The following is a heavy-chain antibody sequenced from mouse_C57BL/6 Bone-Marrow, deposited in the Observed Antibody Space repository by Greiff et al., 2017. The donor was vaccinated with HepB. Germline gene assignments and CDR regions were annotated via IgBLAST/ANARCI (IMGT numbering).Heavy chain of an antibody. J-gene: IGHJ2*01. V-gene: IGHV1-59*01. CDR1: GYTFTSYW. CDR2: IDPSDSYT. D-gene: IGHD4-1*01. Sequence: QVQLQQSGAELVRPGTSVKLSCKASGYTFTSYWMHWVKQRPGQGLEWIGVIDPSDSYTNYNQKFKGKATLTVDTSSSTAYMQLSSLTSEDSAVYYCARYWDGYWGQGTTLTVSS. CDR3: ARYWDGY.